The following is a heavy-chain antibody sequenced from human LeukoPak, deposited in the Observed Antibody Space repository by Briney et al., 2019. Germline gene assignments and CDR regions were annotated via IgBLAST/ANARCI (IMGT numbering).Heavy chain of an antibody. CDR2: ISAYNGNT. CDR1: GYTFTSYG. J-gene: IGHJ4*02. CDR3: ARDFSSHDDFWSGYRTFDY. Sequence: ASVKVSCKASGYTFTSYGISWVRQAPGQGLEWMGWISAYNGNTNYAQKLQGRVTMTTDTSTSTAYMELRSLRSDDTAVYYCARDFSSHDDFWSGYRTFDYWGQGTLVTVSS. V-gene: IGHV1-18*01. D-gene: IGHD3-3*01.